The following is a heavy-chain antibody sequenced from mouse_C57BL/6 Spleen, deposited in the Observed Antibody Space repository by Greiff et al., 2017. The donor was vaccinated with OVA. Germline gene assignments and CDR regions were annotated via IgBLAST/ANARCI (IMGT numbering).Heavy chain of an antibody. CDR1: GYTFTSYW. D-gene: IGHD2-5*01. CDR2: IDPSDSYT. V-gene: IGHV1-50*01. CDR3: AREDSNYPRAMDY. Sequence: QVQLQQPGAELVKPGASVKLSCKASGYTFTSYWMQWVKQRPGQGLEWIGEIDPSDSYTNYNQKFKGKATLTVDTSSSTAYMQLSSLTSEDSAVYYCAREDSNYPRAMDYWGQGTSVTVSS. J-gene: IGHJ4*01.